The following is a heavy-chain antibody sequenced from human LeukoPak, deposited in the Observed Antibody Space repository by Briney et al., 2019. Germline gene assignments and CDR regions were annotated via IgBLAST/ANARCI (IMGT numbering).Heavy chain of an antibody. CDR2: INHSGST. CDR1: GGSISSGDYY. J-gene: IGHJ3*02. D-gene: IGHD5-12*01. Sequence: SQTLSLTCTVSGGSISSGDYYWSWIRQPPGKGLEWIGEINHSGSTNYNPSLKSRVTISVDTSKNQFSLKLSSVTAADTAVYYCARGQDGATHSAFDIWGQGTMVTVSS. CDR3: ARGQDGATHSAFDI. V-gene: IGHV4-30-4*08.